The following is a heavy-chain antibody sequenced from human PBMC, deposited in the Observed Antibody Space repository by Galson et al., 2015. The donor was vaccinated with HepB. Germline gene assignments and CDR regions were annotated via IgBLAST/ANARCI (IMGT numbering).Heavy chain of an antibody. CDR2: IQPDGSKK. J-gene: IGHJ1*01. V-gene: IGHV3-7*01. CDR3: ARDIGVGGCSVTGH. CDR1: GFIFSNYW. D-gene: IGHD6-19*01. Sequence: SLRLSCAASGFIFSNYWMTWVRQAPGKGLEWVASIQPDGSKKFYVDSVKGRFTISRDNAKNSLYLQINNLRPEDTALCYCARDIGVGGCSVTGHCGQRTLVTVSS.